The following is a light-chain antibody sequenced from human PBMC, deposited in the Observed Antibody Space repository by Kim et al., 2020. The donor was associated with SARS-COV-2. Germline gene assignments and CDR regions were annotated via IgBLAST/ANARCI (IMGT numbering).Light chain of an antibody. Sequence: DIQMTQSPSSLSASVGDRVTITCRASQGISSYLAWFQQIPGKAPKSLIYAASNLQSGVPSKFSGSGSGTDFTLTISSLQPEDFATYYCQQYHTYPITFGQGTRLEIK. V-gene: IGKV1-16*02. CDR1: QGISSY. J-gene: IGKJ5*01. CDR3: QQYHTYPIT. CDR2: AAS.